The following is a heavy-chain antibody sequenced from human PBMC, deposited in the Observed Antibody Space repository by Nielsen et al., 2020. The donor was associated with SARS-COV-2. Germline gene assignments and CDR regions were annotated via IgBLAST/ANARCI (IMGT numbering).Heavy chain of an antibody. V-gene: IGHV3-53*04. J-gene: IGHJ6*03. Sequence: GESLKISCAASGLSVSDTYMTWVRQAPGKGLDWVSVIYKNGNSYYAESVKGRFTVSRHNSKNMFYLQMSSLRIEDTALYYCARGSHPPNSDEYYMDVWGKGTTVIVSS. CDR3: ARGSHPPNSDEYYMDV. D-gene: IGHD4-23*01. CDR1: GLSVSDTY. CDR2: IYKNGNS.